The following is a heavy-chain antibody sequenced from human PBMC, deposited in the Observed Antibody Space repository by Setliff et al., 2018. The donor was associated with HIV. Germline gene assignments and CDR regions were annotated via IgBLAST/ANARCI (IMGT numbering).Heavy chain of an antibody. CDR1: GYTFTSYP. Sequence: ASVKVSCKASGYTFTSYPMHWVRQAPGQGLEWMGVINTSGGSAGYAEKFRGRVTMTRDTSTSTVYMDLRNLRSEDTAVYYCARNRGDSSGWYDYWGQGTLVTVSS. D-gene: IGHD6-19*01. V-gene: IGHV1-46*01. CDR2: INTSGGSA. CDR3: ARNRGDSSGWYDY. J-gene: IGHJ4*02.